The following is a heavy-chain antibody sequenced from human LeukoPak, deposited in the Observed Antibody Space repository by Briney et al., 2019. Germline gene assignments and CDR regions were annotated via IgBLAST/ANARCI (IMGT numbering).Heavy chain of an antibody. D-gene: IGHD3-10*01. J-gene: IGHJ6*03. CDR2: INPSGGST. Sequence: ASVKVSCKASGYTFTSYYMHWVRQAPGQGLEWMGIINPSGGSTSYAQKFQGRVTMTRDTSISTAYMELSRLRSDDTAVYYCARASGAKMYYYPKTSWADNYYYMDVWGKGTTVTVSS. CDR1: GYTFTSYY. CDR3: ARASGAKMYYYPKTSWADNYYYMDV. V-gene: IGHV1-46*01.